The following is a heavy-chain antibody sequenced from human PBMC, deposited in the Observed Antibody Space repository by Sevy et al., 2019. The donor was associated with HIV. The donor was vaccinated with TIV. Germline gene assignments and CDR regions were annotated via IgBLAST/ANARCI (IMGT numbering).Heavy chain of an antibody. J-gene: IGHJ6*02. CDR3: VRVPEGGSYYYYGMDV. Sequence: ASVKVSCKASGGTFSSYAISWVRQAPGQGLEWMGGIIPIFGTANYAQKFQGRVTITADESTSTAYMELSSLRSEDTAVYYCVRVPEGGSYYYYGMDVWGQGTTVTVSS. V-gene: IGHV1-69*13. CDR2: IIPIFGTA. CDR1: GGTFSSYA. D-gene: IGHD1-26*01.